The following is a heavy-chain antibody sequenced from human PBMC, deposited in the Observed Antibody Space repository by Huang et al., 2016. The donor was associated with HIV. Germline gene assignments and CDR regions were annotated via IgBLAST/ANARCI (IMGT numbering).Heavy chain of an antibody. CDR2: FDTEIGET. J-gene: IGHJ4*02. D-gene: IGHD3-9*01. V-gene: IGHV1-24*01. CDR1: EYTLTELS. Sequence: QVQLVQSRAEVKKPGASVKVSCKVSEYTLTELSIHWVRQPPGKGLEWMGGFDTEIGETIYAQKFQGRVTMTEDTSTETAFMELSGLRPEDTAVYYCATGFDVFFDFWGQGTLVTVSS. CDR3: ATGFDVFFDF.